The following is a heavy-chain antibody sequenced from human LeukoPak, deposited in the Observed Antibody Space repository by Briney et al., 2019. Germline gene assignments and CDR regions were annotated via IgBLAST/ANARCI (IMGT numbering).Heavy chain of an antibody. J-gene: IGHJ6*02. V-gene: IGHV4-59*08. CDR3: ARHFKTSTWTSGKDV. Sequence: SQTLSLTRTVSGGSISSYYWSWIRQPPGKGLEWIGYIYSSGSTKYNPSLESRVTISVDTSKNQFSLKLSSVTAADTAVYYCARHFKTSTWTSGKDVWGQGTTVTVSS. CDR2: IYSSGST. CDR1: GGSISSYY. D-gene: IGHD6-13*01.